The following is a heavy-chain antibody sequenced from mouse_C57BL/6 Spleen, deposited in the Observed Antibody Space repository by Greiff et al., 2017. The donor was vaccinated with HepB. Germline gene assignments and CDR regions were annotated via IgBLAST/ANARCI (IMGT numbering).Heavy chain of an antibody. V-gene: IGHV1-64*01. CDR1: GYTFTSYW. J-gene: IGHJ2*01. Sequence: VQLQQPGAELVKPGASVKLSCKASGYTFTSYWMHWVKQRPGQGLEWIGMIHPNSGSTNYNEKFKSKATLTVDKSSSTAYMQLSSLTSEDSAVYYCARTGGMVYFDYWGQGTTLTVSS. D-gene: IGHD2-10*02. CDR2: IHPNSGST. CDR3: ARTGGMVYFDY.